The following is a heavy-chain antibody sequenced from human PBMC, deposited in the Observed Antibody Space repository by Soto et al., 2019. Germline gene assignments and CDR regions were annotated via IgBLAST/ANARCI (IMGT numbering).Heavy chain of an antibody. CDR2: TYYRSKWST. J-gene: IGHJ4*02. Sequence: SQTLSLTCAISGDSVSSNSAAWNWIRQSPSRGLEWLGRTYYRSKWSTDYAPSVKSRITINPDPSKNQFSLHLNSMTPEDSAVYYCAREIDVDIVTTVRGFDCWGQGTLVTVSS. D-gene: IGHD5-12*01. CDR1: GDSVSSNSAA. V-gene: IGHV6-1*01. CDR3: AREIDVDIVTTVRGFDC.